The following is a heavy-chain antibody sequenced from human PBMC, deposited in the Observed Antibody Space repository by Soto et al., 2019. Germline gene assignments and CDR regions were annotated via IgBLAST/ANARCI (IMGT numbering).Heavy chain of an antibody. V-gene: IGHV1-3*01. Sequence: ASVKVSCKASGYTFTSYAMRWVRQAPGQRLERMGWINAGNGNTKYSQKFQGRVTITRDTSASTAYMELSSLRSEDTAVYYCARDFPFGSGWYRPNPYGSDAFDIWGQGTMVTVSS. CDR1: GYTFTSYA. CDR2: INAGNGNT. J-gene: IGHJ3*02. D-gene: IGHD6-19*01. CDR3: ARDFPFGSGWYRPNPYGSDAFDI.